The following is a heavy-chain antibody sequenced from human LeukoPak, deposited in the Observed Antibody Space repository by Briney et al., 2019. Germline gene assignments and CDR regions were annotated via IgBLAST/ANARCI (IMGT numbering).Heavy chain of an antibody. CDR2: IYPGDSDT. Sequence: GESLKISCKGSGYSFTRYWIGWVRQMPGKGLEWMGIIYPGDSDTRYSPSFQGQVTISADKSISTAYLQWSSLKASDTAMYYCARLTNYDILTGYYAGLYYFDYWGQGTLVTVSS. D-gene: IGHD3-9*01. V-gene: IGHV5-51*01. J-gene: IGHJ4*02. CDR3: ARLTNYDILTGYYAGLYYFDY. CDR1: GYSFTRYW.